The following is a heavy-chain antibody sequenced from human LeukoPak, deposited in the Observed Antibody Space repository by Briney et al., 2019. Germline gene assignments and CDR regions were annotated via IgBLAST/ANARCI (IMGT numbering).Heavy chain of an antibody. V-gene: IGHV3-74*01. CDR1: GFTFSGYW. D-gene: IGHD2-15*01. CDR2: IKSDGSST. Sequence: GGSLRLCCAASGFTFSGYWMHWVRQAPGKGLVWVSRIKSDGSSTTYADSVKGRFTISRDNAKNTLYLEMNSLRAEDTAVYYCARTFAAAHIDYWGQGTLVTVSS. CDR3: ARTFAAAHIDY. J-gene: IGHJ4*02.